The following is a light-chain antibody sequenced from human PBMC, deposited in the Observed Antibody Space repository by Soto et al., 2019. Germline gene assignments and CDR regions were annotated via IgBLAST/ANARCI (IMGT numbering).Light chain of an antibody. CDR2: DNN. Sequence: QSVLTQPPSVSAAPGQTVTISCSGSSSDIGNNYVSWYQQLPGTAPKLLIYDNNKRPSGTPDRFSGSKSGTSATLGITGLQTGDEADYYCGTWDDSLNVVFGGGTKLTVL. CDR1: SSDIGNNY. V-gene: IGLV1-51*01. CDR3: GTWDDSLNVV. J-gene: IGLJ2*01.